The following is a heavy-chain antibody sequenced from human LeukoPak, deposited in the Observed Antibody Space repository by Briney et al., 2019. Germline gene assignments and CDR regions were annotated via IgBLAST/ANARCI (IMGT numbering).Heavy chain of an antibody. CDR3: ASYVWGSYFGPKRFDY. CDR2: IYFVGNT. V-gene: IGHV4-39*01. CDR1: GDSISNNNYY. J-gene: IGHJ4*02. D-gene: IGHD3-16*01. Sequence: SETLSLTCTVSGDSISNNNYYWGWIRQPPGKGLEWIGSIYFVGNTYYNPSLKSRVTISVDTSKNQFSLKLSSVTAADTAVYYCASYVWGSYFGPKRFDYWGQGTLVTVSS.